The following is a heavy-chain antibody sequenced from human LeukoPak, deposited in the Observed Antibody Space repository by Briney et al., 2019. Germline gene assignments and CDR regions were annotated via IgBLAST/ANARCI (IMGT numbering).Heavy chain of an antibody. CDR3: AKAYSGTFYSFDS. D-gene: IGHD5-12*01. J-gene: IGHJ4*02. CDR2: IWYDGSNQ. V-gene: IGHV3-33*06. CDR1: GFTFSSYG. Sequence: GGSLRLSCATSGFTFSSYGMHWVRQAPGKGLGWVAAIWYDGSNQHYADSVKGRFTISKDTSRNTLDLQMNSLSADDTAVYYCAKAYSGTFYSFDSWGQGALVTVSS.